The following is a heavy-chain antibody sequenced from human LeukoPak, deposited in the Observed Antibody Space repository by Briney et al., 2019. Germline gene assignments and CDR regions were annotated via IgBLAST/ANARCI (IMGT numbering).Heavy chain of an antibody. Sequence: PGGSLRLSCAASGFTFSTFGMHWVRQAPGKGLEWVAVISYDGNNQYYADSVKGRFTISRDNSKNALYLQMNSLRGEDTAVYYCARDGGSFQIDNWGQGTLVTVSS. CDR2: ISYDGNNQ. CDR3: ARDGGSFQIDN. D-gene: IGHD1-26*01. J-gene: IGHJ4*02. CDR1: GFTFSTFG. V-gene: IGHV3-30*03.